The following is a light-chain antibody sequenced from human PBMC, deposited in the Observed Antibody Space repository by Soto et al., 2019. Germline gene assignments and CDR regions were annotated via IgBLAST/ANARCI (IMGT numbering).Light chain of an antibody. CDR3: QQGSFQLT. CDR1: QSISSF. V-gene: IGKV3-11*01. J-gene: IGKJ4*01. CDR2: DAS. Sequence: EIVLTQSPATLSLSPGERATLSCRASQSISSFLGWYQQKPGQAPRLLIYDASKRATGIPDRFSGSGSGTGFTLTISSLKAEDFAVYYCQQGSFQLTFGGGTKVEIK.